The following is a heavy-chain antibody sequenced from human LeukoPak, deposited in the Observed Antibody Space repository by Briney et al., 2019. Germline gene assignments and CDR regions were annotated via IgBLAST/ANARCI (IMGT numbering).Heavy chain of an antibody. V-gene: IGHV3-7*01. J-gene: IGHJ4*02. CDR3: ARPISRLYSYFDY. Sequence: GGSLRLSCAASGFTFSSYWMSWVRQAPGKGLEWVAKIKQDGSEKYYVDSVKGRFTISRDNAKNSLYLQMNSLRAEDTAVYYCARPISRLYSYFDYWGQGTLVTVSS. CDR1: GFTFSSYW. CDR2: IKQDGSEK. D-gene: IGHD2-8*01.